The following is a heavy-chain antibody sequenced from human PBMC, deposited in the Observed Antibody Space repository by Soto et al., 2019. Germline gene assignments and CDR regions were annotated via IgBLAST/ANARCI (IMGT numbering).Heavy chain of an antibody. V-gene: IGHV4-59*01. D-gene: IGHD5-12*01. Sequence: SSETLSLTCTVSGDSISSYYWSWIRQPPGKGLEWIGYIYYSGSTNYNPSLKSRVTISVDTSKNQFSLKLSSVTAADTAVYYCARRVWGRGYEARAEYYYYYMDVWGKGTTVTVSS. CDR2: IYYSGST. CDR1: GDSISSYY. J-gene: IGHJ6*03. CDR3: ARRVWGRGYEARAEYYYYYMDV.